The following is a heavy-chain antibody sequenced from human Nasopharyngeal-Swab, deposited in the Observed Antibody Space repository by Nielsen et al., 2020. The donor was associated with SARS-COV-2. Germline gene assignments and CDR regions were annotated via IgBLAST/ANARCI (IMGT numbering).Heavy chain of an antibody. D-gene: IGHD2-2*01. CDR2: ISWNSGSI. V-gene: IGHV3-9*01. Sequence: GGSLRLSCAASGFTFSSYAMHWVRQAPGKGLEWVSGISWNSGSIGYADSVKGRFTISRDNAKNSLYLQMNSLRAEDTALYYCAKMAEYCSSTSCSRYYYYGMDVWGQGTTVTVSS. CDR1: GFTFSSYA. J-gene: IGHJ6*02. CDR3: AKMAEYCSSTSCSRYYYYGMDV.